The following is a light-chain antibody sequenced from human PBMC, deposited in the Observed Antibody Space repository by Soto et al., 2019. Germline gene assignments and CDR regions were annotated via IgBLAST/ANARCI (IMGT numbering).Light chain of an antibody. Sequence: DIQMTQSPSTLSASVGDRVTITCRASQSISIWLAWYQQKPGKAPKLLIYDASSLESGVPSRFSGSGSGTEFTLTISSLQPDDFATYSCQQYNSYSKTFGQGTKVDIK. CDR2: DAS. CDR1: QSISIW. V-gene: IGKV1-5*01. CDR3: QQYNSYSKT. J-gene: IGKJ1*01.